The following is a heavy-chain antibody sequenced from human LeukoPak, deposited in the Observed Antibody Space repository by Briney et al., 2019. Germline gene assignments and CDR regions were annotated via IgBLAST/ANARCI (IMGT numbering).Heavy chain of an antibody. CDR3: ARDRIVGATKTSHYMDV. V-gene: IGHV3-21*01. CDR2: ISSSSRSYI. J-gene: IGHJ6*03. D-gene: IGHD1-26*01. CDR1: GFTFSSYS. Sequence: GGSLRLSCAASGFTFSSYSMNWVRQAPGKGLEWVSSISSSSRSYIYYADSVKGRFTISRDNAKNSLYLQMNSLRAEDTAVYYCARDRIVGATKTSHYMDVWGKGTTVTISS.